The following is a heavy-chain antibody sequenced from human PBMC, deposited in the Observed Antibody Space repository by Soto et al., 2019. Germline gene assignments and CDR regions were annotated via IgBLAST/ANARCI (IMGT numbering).Heavy chain of an antibody. CDR3: ARDVHSDV. CDR1: GGSISSGGYY. Sequence: QVQLQESGPGLVKPSQTQSLTCTVSGGSISSGGYYWSWIRQHPGKGLEWIGYIYYSGSTNYNPSXXRXVXTSVDTSKNPFSLELSSVTAADTAVYYCARDVHSDVWGQGTTVTVSS. J-gene: IGHJ6*02. V-gene: IGHV4-31*01. CDR2: IYYSGST.